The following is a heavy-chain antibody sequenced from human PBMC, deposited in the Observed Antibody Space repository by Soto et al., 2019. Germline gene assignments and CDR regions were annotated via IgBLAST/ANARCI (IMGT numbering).Heavy chain of an antibody. Sequence: GGSLRLSCAASGFTFTRYSMNWVRQAPGKGLEWVSSISSTTNYIYYGDSMKGRFTISRDNAKNSLYLEMNSLRAEDTAVYYCARESEDLTSNFDYWGQGTLVSVSS. CDR1: GFTFTRYS. CDR3: ARESEDLTSNFDY. V-gene: IGHV3-21*06. CDR2: ISSTTNYI. J-gene: IGHJ4*02.